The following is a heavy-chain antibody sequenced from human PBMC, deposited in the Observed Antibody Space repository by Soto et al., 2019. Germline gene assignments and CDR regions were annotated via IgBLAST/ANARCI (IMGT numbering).Heavy chain of an antibody. J-gene: IGHJ6*02. CDR1: GGTFSSYA. D-gene: IGHD6-19*01. Sequence: ASVKVSCKASGGTFSSYAISWVRQAPGQGLEWMGGIIPIFGTANYAQKFQGRVTITADESTSTAYMELSSLRSEDTAVYYCARDGHRQWLERPNYYGMDVWGQRTTVTVSS. CDR3: ARDGHRQWLERPNYYGMDV. V-gene: IGHV1-69*13. CDR2: IIPIFGTA.